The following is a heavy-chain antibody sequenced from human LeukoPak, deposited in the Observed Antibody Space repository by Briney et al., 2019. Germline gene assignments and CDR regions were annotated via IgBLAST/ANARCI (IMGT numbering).Heavy chain of an antibody. J-gene: IGHJ3*01. CDR2: FSATDGST. D-gene: IGHD6-13*01. V-gene: IGHV3-23*01. CDR1: GFSFSTYA. Sequence: GGSLRLSCAASGFSFSTYAMTWVRQAPGKGLEWVSAFSATDGSTQYAESVKGRFTISKDSTTNTLFLQINSLRAEDTAVYYCARCQIAAAGTGAFDVWGQGTMITVSS. CDR3: ARCQIAAAGTGAFDV.